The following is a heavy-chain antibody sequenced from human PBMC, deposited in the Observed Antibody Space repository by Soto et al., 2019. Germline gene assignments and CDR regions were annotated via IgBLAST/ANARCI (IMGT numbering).Heavy chain of an antibody. J-gene: IGHJ4*02. CDR1: GGSISSYY. V-gene: IGHV4-59*01. CDR2: IYYSGST. CDR3: ARTQGYGDSPFDY. Sequence: SETLSLTCTVSGGSISSYYWSWIRQPPGKGLEWIGYIYYSGSTNYNPSLKSRVTISVDTSKNQFSLKLSSVTAADTAVYYCARTQGYGDSPFDYWGQGTLVTVSS. D-gene: IGHD4-17*01.